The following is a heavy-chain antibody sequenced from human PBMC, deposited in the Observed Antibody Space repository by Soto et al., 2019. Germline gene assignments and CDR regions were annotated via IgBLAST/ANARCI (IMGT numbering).Heavy chain of an antibody. J-gene: IGHJ4*02. D-gene: IGHD6-19*01. CDR1: GGSISSYY. V-gene: IGHV4-4*07. CDR2: IYTSGTA. Sequence: ETLSLTCTVSGGSISSYYWSWIRQPAGKGLEWIGRIYTSGTAYSIPSLNGRLTLSVDSSQTQFSLKLTSVTAADSAFYYCARIHWAQSSLDYWGRGILVTVSS. CDR3: ARIHWAQSSLDY.